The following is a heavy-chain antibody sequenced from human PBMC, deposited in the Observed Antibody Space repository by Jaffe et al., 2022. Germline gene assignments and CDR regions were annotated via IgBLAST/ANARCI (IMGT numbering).Heavy chain of an antibody. CDR2: ISYDGSNK. CDR1: GFTFSSYG. CDR3: AKDETGYSSSWYSNNLDY. J-gene: IGHJ4*02. V-gene: IGHV3-30*18. Sequence: QVQLVESGGGVVQPGRSLRLSCAASGFTFSSYGMHWVRQAPGKGLEWVAVISYDGSNKYYADSVKGRFTISRDNSKNTLYLQMNSLRAEDTAVYYCAKDETGYSSSWYSNNLDYWGQGTLVTVSS. D-gene: IGHD6-13*01.